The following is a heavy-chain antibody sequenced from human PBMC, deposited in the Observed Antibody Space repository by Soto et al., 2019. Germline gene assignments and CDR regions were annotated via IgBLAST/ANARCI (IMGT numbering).Heavy chain of an antibody. D-gene: IGHD3-16*01. CDR3: ARHTLTVYYFDY. CDR2: LSSSGST. Sequence: QVQLQESGPGLVKPSQTLSLTCTVSGDSITSGGSYWSWIRQHPGKGLEWIGYLSSSGSTYYNPSLKSRVTMSLDTSKNQFSLKLSSVTAADTAVYYCARHTLTVYYFDYWGQGTLVTVSS. V-gene: IGHV4-31*03. J-gene: IGHJ4*02. CDR1: GDSITSGGSY.